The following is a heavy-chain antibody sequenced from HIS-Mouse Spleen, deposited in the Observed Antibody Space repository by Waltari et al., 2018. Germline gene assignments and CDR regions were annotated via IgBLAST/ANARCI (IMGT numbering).Heavy chain of an antibody. CDR3: ARGRSYYDSSGYPTIIDY. J-gene: IGHJ4*02. CDR2: MNPNSGNT. V-gene: IGHV1-8*01. D-gene: IGHD3-22*01. CDR1: GYTFTSYD. Sequence: QVQLVQSGAEVKKPGASVKVSCKASGYTFTSYDINWVGQXTGQGLGWMGWMNPNSGNTGYAQKFQGRVTMTRNTSISTAYMELSSLRSEDTAVYYCARGRSYYDSSGYPTIIDYWGQGTLVTVSS.